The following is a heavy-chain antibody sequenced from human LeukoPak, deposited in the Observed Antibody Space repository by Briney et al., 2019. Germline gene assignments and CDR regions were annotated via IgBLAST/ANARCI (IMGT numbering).Heavy chain of an antibody. J-gene: IGHJ4*02. CDR1: AYSISSGYY. V-gene: IGHV4-38-2*02. CDR2: IYHSGST. CDR3: ARVSGSMRE. Sequence: SETLSLTCTVSAYSISSGYYWGWIRQPPGKGLEWIGSIYHSGSTYYNPSLKSRVTISVDTSKNQFSLKLSSVTAADTAVYYCARVSGSMREWGQGTLVTVSS. D-gene: IGHD1-26*01.